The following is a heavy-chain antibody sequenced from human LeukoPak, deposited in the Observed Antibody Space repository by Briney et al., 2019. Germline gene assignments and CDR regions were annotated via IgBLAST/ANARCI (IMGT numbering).Heavy chain of an antibody. J-gene: IGHJ4*02. CDR1: GFTFSSYG. V-gene: IGHV3-30*03. D-gene: IGHD3-10*01. Sequence: GGSLRLSCAASGFTFSSYGMHWVRQAPGKGLEWVAVISYDGSNKYYADSVKGRFTISRDNSKNTLFLQVNSLRAEDTAVYYCARENGDYYGSGSYYNTIDYWGQGTLVTVSS. CDR3: ARENGDYYGSGSYYNTIDY. CDR2: ISYDGSNK.